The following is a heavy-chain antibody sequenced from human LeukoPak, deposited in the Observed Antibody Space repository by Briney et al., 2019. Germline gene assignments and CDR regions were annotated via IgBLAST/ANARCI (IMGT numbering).Heavy chain of an antibody. V-gene: IGHV3-23*01. CDR3: AKGGGWLYYFDY. D-gene: IGHD4-23*01. J-gene: IGHJ4*02. Sequence: GGSLRLSCVASGFTFSPFTINWVRQAPGKGLEWVSGISGSDSSTYYADSVKGRFTISRDNSKDTLYLQMNRLRAEDTAVYYCAKGGGWLYYFDYWGRGILVTVSS. CDR2: ISGSDSST. CDR1: GFTFSPFT.